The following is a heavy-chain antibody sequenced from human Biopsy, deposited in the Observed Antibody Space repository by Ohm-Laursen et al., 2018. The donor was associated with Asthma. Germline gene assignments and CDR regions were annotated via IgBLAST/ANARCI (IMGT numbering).Heavy chain of an antibody. CDR1: GGTFNTYV. J-gene: IGHJ4*02. V-gene: IGHV1-69*13. CDR2: IYSVFGTT. Sequence: SVKVSCKSLGGTFNTYVIGWVRQAPGQGLEWMGGIYSVFGTTTYPQKFQDRVTITADDSTSTVYMELSSLRSEDTAVYYCARKAGSCISRSCYSLDFWGQGTLVTVSS. D-gene: IGHD2-15*01. CDR3: ARKAGSCISRSCYSLDF.